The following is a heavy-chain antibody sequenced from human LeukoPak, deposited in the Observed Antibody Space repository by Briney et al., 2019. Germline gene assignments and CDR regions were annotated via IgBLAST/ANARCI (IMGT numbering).Heavy chain of an antibody. J-gene: IGHJ4*02. Sequence: PGGSLRLSCAASGFTFSNYGMHWVRQAPGKGLEWVSYISSSSNIIYYADSVKGRFTISRDNAKNSLFLQMNSLRDEDTAVYYCARAMYYDVLTGYSDYWGQGTLVTVSS. CDR1: GFTFSNYG. CDR3: ARAMYYDVLTGYSDY. V-gene: IGHV3-48*02. CDR2: ISSSSNII. D-gene: IGHD3-9*01.